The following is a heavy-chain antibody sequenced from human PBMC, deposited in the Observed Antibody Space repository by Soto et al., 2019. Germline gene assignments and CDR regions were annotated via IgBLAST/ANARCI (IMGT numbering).Heavy chain of an antibody. CDR2: IKQDGSTK. J-gene: IGHJ4*02. D-gene: IGHD6-6*01. Sequence: EVPLVESGGGLVQPGGSLRLSCAASGFTFSNYWMTWARQAPGKGLEWVANIKQDGSTKYYVDSVKGRFTISRDNAKNSLYLQINSLRAEDTAVYLCARIGYSSSSFDYWGQGTLVTVSS. CDR3: ARIGYSSSSFDY. CDR1: GFTFSNYW. V-gene: IGHV3-7*01.